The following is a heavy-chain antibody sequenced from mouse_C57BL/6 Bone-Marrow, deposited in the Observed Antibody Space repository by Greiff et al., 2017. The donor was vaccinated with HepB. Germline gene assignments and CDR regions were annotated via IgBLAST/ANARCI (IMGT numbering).Heavy chain of an antibody. CDR3: AILLLRSYYAMDY. V-gene: IGHV1-55*01. J-gene: IGHJ4*01. D-gene: IGHD1-1*01. Sequence: VKLQQPGAELVKPGASVKMSCKASGYTFTSYWITWVKQRPGQGLEWIGDIYPGSGSTNYNEKFKSKATLTVDTSSSTAYMQLSSLTSEDSAVYYCAILLLRSYYAMDYWGQGTSVTVSS. CDR2: IYPGSGST. CDR1: GYTFTSYW.